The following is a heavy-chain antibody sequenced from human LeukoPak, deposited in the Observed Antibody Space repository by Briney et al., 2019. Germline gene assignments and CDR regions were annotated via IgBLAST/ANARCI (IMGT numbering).Heavy chain of an antibody. CDR2: IYYSGST. CDR1: GGSISSHY. Sequence: ASETLSLTCTVSGGSISSHYWSWIRQPPGKGLEWIGYIYYSGSTNYNPSLKSRVTISVDTSKNQFSLKLSSVTAADTAVYYCARVTGEEGDMATIIDAFDIWGQGTMVTVSS. CDR3: ARVTGEEGDMATIIDAFDI. J-gene: IGHJ3*02. D-gene: IGHD5-24*01. V-gene: IGHV4-59*11.